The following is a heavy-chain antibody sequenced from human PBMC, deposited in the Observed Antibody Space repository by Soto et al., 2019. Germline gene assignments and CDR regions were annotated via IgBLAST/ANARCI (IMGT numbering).Heavy chain of an antibody. J-gene: IGHJ6*03. D-gene: IGHD4-4*01. V-gene: IGHV5-51*01. CDR3: AILRLDYGNREYYSYMAV. Sequence: GASLKISCKGSGYSFTSYWIGWVRQMTGKGLEWMGIIYPGDSDTRYSPSFQGQVTISADKSISTAYLQWSSLKASDTAMYYFAILRLDYGNREYYSYMAVWVKGTTVTVSS. CDR1: GYSFTSYW. CDR2: IYPGDSDT.